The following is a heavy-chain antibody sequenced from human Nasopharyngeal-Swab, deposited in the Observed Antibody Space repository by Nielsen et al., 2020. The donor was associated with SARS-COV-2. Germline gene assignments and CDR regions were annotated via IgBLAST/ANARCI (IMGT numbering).Heavy chain of an antibody. CDR3: ASTDCSGGSCYSHYYYYMDV. V-gene: IGHV4-59*01. CDR2: IYYSGST. J-gene: IGHJ6*03. D-gene: IGHD2-15*01. Sequence: RQAPGKGLEWIGYIYYSGSTNYNPSLKSRVTISVDTSKNQFSLKLSSVTAADTAVYYCASTDCSGGSCYSHYYYYMDVWGKGTTVTVSS.